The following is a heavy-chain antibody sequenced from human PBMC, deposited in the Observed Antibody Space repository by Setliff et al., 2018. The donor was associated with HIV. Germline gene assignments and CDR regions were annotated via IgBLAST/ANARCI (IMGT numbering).Heavy chain of an antibody. V-gene: IGHV4-34*01. Sequence: SETLSLTCAVCGGSFSGYYWSWIRQPPGKGLEWIGEINHSGSTNYNPSLKSRVTISVDTSKNQFSLKLSSVTAADTAVYYCARVDGYDFWSGYYTPHAFDIWGQGTMVTVSS. J-gene: IGHJ3*02. CDR1: GGSFSGYY. CDR3: ARVDGYDFWSGYYTPHAFDI. D-gene: IGHD3-3*01. CDR2: INHSGST.